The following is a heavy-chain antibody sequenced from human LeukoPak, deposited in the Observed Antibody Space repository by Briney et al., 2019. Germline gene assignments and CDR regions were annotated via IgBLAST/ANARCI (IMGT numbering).Heavy chain of an antibody. V-gene: IGHV4-4*07. D-gene: IGHD6-13*01. Sequence: SETLSLTCTVSGGSISSFYWSWIRQPAGKGLEWIGRIYTSGTTNYNPSLKSRVTMSVDMSKNRFSLKLSSVTAADTAVYYCARDLRYSSSWYYFDYWGQGTLVTVSS. CDR2: IYTSGTT. CDR3: ARDLRYSSSWYYFDY. J-gene: IGHJ4*02. CDR1: GGSISSFY.